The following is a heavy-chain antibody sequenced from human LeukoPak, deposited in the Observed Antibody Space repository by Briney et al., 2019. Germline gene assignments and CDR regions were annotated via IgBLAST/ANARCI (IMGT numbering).Heavy chain of an antibody. J-gene: IGHJ4*02. Sequence: GASVKVSCKASGYTFTGYYMHWVRQAPGQGLEWMGWINPNSGGTNYAQKFQGRVTMTRDTSISTAYMELSRLRSDDTAVYYCARLMSYDFWSGYRIFDYWGQGTLVTVSS. CDR1: GYTFTGYY. D-gene: IGHD3-3*01. CDR2: INPNSGGT. V-gene: IGHV1-2*02. CDR3: ARLMSYDFWSGYRIFDY.